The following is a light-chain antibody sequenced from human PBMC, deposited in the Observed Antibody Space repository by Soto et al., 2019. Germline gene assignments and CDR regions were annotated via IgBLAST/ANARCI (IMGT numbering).Light chain of an antibody. Sequence: EIVMPQSPATLSVSPGERATLSCRASQSMYNNLAWYQQKPGQAPRLLIYFASTRATGIPARFSGSGSGTEFTLTISSLQSEDFAVYYCQQYNNWPLTFGGGTKVEI. J-gene: IGKJ4*01. CDR1: QSMYNN. CDR2: FAS. CDR3: QQYNNWPLT. V-gene: IGKV3-15*01.